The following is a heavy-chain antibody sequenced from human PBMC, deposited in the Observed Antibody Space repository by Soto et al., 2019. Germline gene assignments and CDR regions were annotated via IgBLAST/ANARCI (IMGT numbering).Heavy chain of an antibody. D-gene: IGHD2-15*01. CDR3: ARHPAVPKILRGFDF. J-gene: IGHJ5*01. V-gene: IGHV4-59*08. CDR1: GGSISDYY. Sequence: QVQLQESGPGLVNPSETLSLTCTVSGGSISDYYWSWIRQPPGKGLEWVGYIYSSGVTRYNPSLQGRVTMSVDISGNHFSLRLSSVAAADTAVYFCARHPAVPKILRGFDFWGQGRLVTVSS. CDR2: IYSSGVT.